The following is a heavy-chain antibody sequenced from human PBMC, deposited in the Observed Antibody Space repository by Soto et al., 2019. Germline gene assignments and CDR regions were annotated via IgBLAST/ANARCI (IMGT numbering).Heavy chain of an antibody. Sequence: ASVKVSCKASGYTFTSYAMHWVRQAPGQRLEWMGWINAGNGNTKYSQKFQGRVTITRDTSASTAYMELSSLRSEDTAVYYCARGRSTGATYFPFDYWGQGTLVTVSS. CDR1: GYTFTSYA. J-gene: IGHJ4*02. V-gene: IGHV1-3*01. D-gene: IGHD1-26*01. CDR2: INAGNGNT. CDR3: ARGRSTGATYFPFDY.